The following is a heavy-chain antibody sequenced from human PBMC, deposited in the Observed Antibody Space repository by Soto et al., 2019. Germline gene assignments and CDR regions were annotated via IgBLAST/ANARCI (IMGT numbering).Heavy chain of an antibody. CDR3: DRDISGGYSKVAAS. Sequence: PGGSLRLSCAASGFTFSSYGMHWVRQAPGKGLEWVAVISYDGSNKYYADSVKGRFTISRDNSKNTLYLQMSSLRAQHSIIYYCDRDISGGYSKVAASWGKGTLAPVSS. CDR1: GFTFSSYG. V-gene: IGHV3-30*03. J-gene: IGHJ5*02. CDR2: ISYDGSNK. D-gene: IGHD1-26*01.